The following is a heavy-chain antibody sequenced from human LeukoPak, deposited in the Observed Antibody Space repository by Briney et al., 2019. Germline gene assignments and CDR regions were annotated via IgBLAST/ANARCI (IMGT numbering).Heavy chain of an antibody. J-gene: IGHJ4*02. V-gene: IGHV4-38-2*02. CDR1: GYSISSGYY. CDR3: ARIFRGAYFDY. Sequence: SETLSLTCTVSGYSISSGYYWGWIRQPPGKGLEWIGSIYHSGSTYYNPSLKSRVTVSDDKSKNQFSLKLSSVTAADTAVYYCARIFRGAYFDYWGQGTLVTVSS. D-gene: IGHD3-10*01. CDR2: IYHSGST.